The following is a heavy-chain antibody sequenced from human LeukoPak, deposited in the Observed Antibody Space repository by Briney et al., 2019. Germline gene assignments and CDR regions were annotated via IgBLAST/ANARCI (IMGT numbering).Heavy chain of an antibody. J-gene: IGHJ4*02. D-gene: IGHD1-14*01. CDR1: GFTFSGYS. Sequence: GGSLRLSCAASGFTFSGYSMNWVRQAPGKGLEGVSYIVTSGSTIYYADSVKGRFTISRDNAKNSLYLQMNSLRDEDTAVYYCARILGLTLDYWGQGALVTVSS. CDR3: ARILGLTLDY. V-gene: IGHV3-48*02. CDR2: IVTSGSTI.